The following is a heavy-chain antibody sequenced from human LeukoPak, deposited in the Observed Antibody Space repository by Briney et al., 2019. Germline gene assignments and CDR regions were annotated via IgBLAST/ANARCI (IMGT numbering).Heavy chain of an antibody. CDR2: IVVVSGNT. CDR3: ARTGGGGSIAARLHYYYMDV. CDR1: GFTFTSSA. D-gene: IGHD6-6*01. V-gene: IGHV1-58*01. J-gene: IGHJ6*03. Sequence: SVRVSCKASGFTFTSSAVQWVRQARGQRLEWIGWIVVVSGNTNYAQKFQERVTITRDMSTSTAYMELSSLRSEDTAVYYCARTGGGGSIAARLHYYYMDVWGKGTTVTVSS.